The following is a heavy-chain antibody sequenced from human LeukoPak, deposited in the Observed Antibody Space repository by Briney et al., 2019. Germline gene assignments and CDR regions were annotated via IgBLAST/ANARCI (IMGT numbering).Heavy chain of an antibody. J-gene: IGHJ4*02. CDR2: IYYSGST. CDR3: ARDLGLNSDY. D-gene: IGHD3/OR15-3a*01. Sequence: SETLSLTCTVSGGSISSYYWSWIRQPPGKGLEWIGYIYYSGSTNYNPSLKSRVTISVDTSKSQFSLKLSSVTAADTAVYYCARDLGLNSDYWGQGTLVTVSS. CDR1: GGSISSYY. V-gene: IGHV4-59*01.